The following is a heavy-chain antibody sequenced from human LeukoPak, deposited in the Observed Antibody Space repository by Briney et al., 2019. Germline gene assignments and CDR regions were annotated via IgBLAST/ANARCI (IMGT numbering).Heavy chain of an antibody. Sequence: SETLSLTCTVSGGSISSSSYYWGWIRQPPGKGLEWIGSIYYSGSTYYNPSLKSRVTISVDTSKNQLSLKLSSVTAADTAVYYCASIRQLELNYWGQGTLVTVSS. D-gene: IGHD1-1*01. CDR2: IYYSGST. CDR3: ASIRQLELNY. CDR1: GGSISSSSYY. V-gene: IGHV4-39*01. J-gene: IGHJ4*02.